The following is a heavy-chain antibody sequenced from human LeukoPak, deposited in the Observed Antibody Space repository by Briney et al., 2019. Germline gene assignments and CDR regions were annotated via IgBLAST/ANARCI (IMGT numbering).Heavy chain of an antibody. CDR1: GFTFSSYA. D-gene: IGHD1-26*01. Sequence: GGSLRLSCVASGFTFSSYAMSWVRQAPARGLEWVASLRGDGSTFYADSVKGRFTLSRDESRNTVYLQLTYLRVEDTAVYYCAKARWVSSANAVLWGQGAPVTVSS. CDR3: AKARWVSSANAVL. V-gene: IGHV3-23*01. CDR2: LRGDGST. J-gene: IGHJ4*02.